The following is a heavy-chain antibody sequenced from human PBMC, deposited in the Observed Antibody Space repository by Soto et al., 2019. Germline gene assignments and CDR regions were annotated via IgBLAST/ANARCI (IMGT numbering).Heavy chain of an antibody. J-gene: IGHJ4*02. CDR3: ARDRDDYGSGNYYNRIDF. D-gene: IGHD3-10*01. Sequence: ASVKLSCKASGGIFSTYAISWLRQAPGQGLEWMGGIIPIFGTPNYAQRFQGRVTITADESTSTAYMELSRLRSEDTAVYYCARDRDDYGSGNYYNRIDFWGQGTLVTVSS. CDR1: GGIFSTYA. V-gene: IGHV1-69*13. CDR2: IIPIFGTP.